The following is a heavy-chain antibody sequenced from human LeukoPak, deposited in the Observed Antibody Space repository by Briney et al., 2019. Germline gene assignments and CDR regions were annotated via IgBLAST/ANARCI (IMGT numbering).Heavy chain of an antibody. CDR3: ARGNGNHRYYFDY. V-gene: IGHV3-21*01. D-gene: IGHD1-14*01. CDR2: VSSSGRYI. J-gene: IGHJ4*02. Sequence: PGGSLRLSCAASGFTFSSYAMSWVRQAPGKGLEWVSSVSSSGRYIYYADSMKGRFTISRDNARNSVSLQVNSLRAEDTAVYFCARGNGNHRYYFDYWGQGTLVTVSS. CDR1: GFTFSSYA.